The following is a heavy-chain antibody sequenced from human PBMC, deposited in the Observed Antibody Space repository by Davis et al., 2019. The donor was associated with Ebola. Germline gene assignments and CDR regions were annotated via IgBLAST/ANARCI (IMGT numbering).Heavy chain of an antibody. CDR3: AASTSSPLVNDY. J-gene: IGHJ4*02. CDR2: INPNSGGT. Sequence: ASVKVSCKASGYTFTDYYMHWVRQAPGQGLEWMGRINPNSGGTNYAQKFQGRVTMTRDTSISTAYMELSRLRSDDTAVYYCAASTSSPLVNDYWGQGTLVTVSS. D-gene: IGHD6-13*01. V-gene: IGHV1-2*06. CDR1: GYTFTDYY.